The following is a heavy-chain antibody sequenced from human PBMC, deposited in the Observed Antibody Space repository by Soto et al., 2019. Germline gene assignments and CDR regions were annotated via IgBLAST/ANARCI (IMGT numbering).Heavy chain of an antibody. D-gene: IGHD3-10*01. Sequence: EVQLVESGGGLVKPGGSLRLSCAASGFTFSSYSMNWVRQAPGKGLEWVSSISSSSSYIYYADSVKGRFTISRDNAKNSLYLQMNSLRAEDTAVYYCARATGGYGSGSFGYWGQGTLFTVSS. CDR2: ISSSSSYI. CDR1: GFTFSSYS. CDR3: ARATGGYGSGSFGY. V-gene: IGHV3-21*01. J-gene: IGHJ4*02.